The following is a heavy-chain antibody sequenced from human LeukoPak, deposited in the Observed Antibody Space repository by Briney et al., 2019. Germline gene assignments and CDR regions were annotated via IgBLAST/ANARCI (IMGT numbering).Heavy chain of an antibody. CDR2: IYYSGSS. CDR1: GGSISSSSYY. Sequence: PSETLSLTCTVSGGSISSSSYYWGWIRQPPGKGLEWIGYIYYSGSSNYNPSLKSRVTISVDTSKNQFSLKLSSVTAADTAVYYCARVGSGSRFDAFDIWGQGTMVTVSS. CDR3: ARVGSGSRFDAFDI. D-gene: IGHD1-26*01. J-gene: IGHJ3*02. V-gene: IGHV4-61*05.